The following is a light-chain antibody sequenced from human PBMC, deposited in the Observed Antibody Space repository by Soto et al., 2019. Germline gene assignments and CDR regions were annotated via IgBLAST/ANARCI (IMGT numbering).Light chain of an antibody. V-gene: IGKV3-11*01. CDR2: DAS. Sequence: EIVLTQSPATLSLSPGERATLSCRASQSVSSYLAWYQQKPGQAPRLLIYDASNRATGIPARFSGSGSGTDFTLTISSLEPEEFEVYYCQQRSNWPPFTFGGGNKVEIK. CDR1: QSVSSY. CDR3: QQRSNWPPFT. J-gene: IGKJ4*01.